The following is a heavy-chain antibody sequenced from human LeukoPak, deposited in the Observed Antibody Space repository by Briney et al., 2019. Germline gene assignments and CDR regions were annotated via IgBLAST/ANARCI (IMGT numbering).Heavy chain of an antibody. D-gene: IGHD5-18*01. CDR3: ASLDSAMVNGDY. V-gene: IGHV3-7*01. Sequence: GRSLRLSCAASGITFSSYWMSWVRQAPGKGLEWVANIKQDGSEKNYVDSVKGRFTLSRDNAKNSLYLQMNSLRAEDTAMYYCASLDSAMVNGDYWGQGTLVTVSS. J-gene: IGHJ4*02. CDR1: GITFSSYW. CDR2: IKQDGSEK.